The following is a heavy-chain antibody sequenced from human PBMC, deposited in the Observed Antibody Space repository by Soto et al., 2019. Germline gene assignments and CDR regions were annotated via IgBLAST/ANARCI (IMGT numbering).Heavy chain of an antibody. D-gene: IGHD4-17*01. CDR3: ARGTTVTTFLY. CDR2: IYYSGST. CDR1: GGSISSSSYY. Sequence: SETLSLTCTVSGGSISSSSYYWGWIRQPPGKGLEWIGSIYYSGSTYYNLSLKSRVTISVDTSKNQFSLKLSSVTAADTAVYYCARGTTVTTFLYWGQGTLVTVSS. V-gene: IGHV4-39*01. J-gene: IGHJ4*02.